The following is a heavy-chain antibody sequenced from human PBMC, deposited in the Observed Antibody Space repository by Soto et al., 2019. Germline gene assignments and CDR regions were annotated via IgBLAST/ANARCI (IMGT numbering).Heavy chain of an antibody. Sequence: QVQLVESGGGVVQPGTSLRLSCATSGFTFTNFGIHWVRQAPGKGLEWVAVTSYDGNNIYYGDSVKGRFTISRDNSKNTLYLQMDSLRLEDTAVYYCAKTLSSGWYGVDYWGQGALVTVSS. J-gene: IGHJ4*02. CDR1: GFTFTNFG. CDR2: TSYDGNNI. CDR3: AKTLSSGWYGVDY. V-gene: IGHV3-30*18. D-gene: IGHD6-13*01.